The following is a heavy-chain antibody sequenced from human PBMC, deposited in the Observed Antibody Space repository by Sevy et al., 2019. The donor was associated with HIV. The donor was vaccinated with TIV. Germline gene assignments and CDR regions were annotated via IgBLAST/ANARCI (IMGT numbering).Heavy chain of an antibody. V-gene: IGHV4-39*01. Sequence: SETLSLTCTVSGGSISSSSYYWGWIRQPPGKGLEWIGSIYYSGSTYYNPSLKSRVTRSVDTSKNQFSLKLSSVTAADTAVYYCARRRAARSKYNWFDPWGQGTLVTVSS. J-gene: IGHJ5*02. CDR2: IYYSGST. CDR1: GGSISSSSYY. CDR3: ARRRAARSKYNWFDP. D-gene: IGHD6-6*01.